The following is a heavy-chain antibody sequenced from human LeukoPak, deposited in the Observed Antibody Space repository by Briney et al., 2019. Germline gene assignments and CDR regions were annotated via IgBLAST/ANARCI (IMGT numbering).Heavy chain of an antibody. J-gene: IGHJ4*02. V-gene: IGHV1-46*01. CDR2: INPSGGST. CDR3: ASVTMVRGAVDY. CDR1: GYTFTGYY. Sequence: GASVKVSCKASGYTFTGYYMHWVRQAPGQGLEWMGIINPSGGSTSYAQKFQGRVTMTRDTSTSTAYMELSSLRSEDTAVYYCASVTMVRGAVDYWGQGTMVTVSS. D-gene: IGHD3-10*01.